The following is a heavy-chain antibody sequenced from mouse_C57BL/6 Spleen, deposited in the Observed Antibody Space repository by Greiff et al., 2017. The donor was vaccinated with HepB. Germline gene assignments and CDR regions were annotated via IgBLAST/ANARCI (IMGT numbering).Heavy chain of an antibody. Sequence: VQLQQSGPELVKPGASVKISCKASGYTFTDYYMNWVKQSHGKSLEWIGDINPNNGGTSYNQKFKGKATLTVDKSSSTAYMELRSLTSEDSAVYYCARRENYGYDWYFDVWGTGTTVTVSS. J-gene: IGHJ1*03. CDR1: GYTFTDYY. CDR2: INPNNGGT. CDR3: ARRENYGYDWYFDV. V-gene: IGHV1-26*01. D-gene: IGHD2-2*01.